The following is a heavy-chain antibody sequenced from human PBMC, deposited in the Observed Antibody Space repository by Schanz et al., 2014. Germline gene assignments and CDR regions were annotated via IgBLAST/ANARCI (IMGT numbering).Heavy chain of an antibody. J-gene: IGHJ4*02. CDR3: ARDHATESYYSAGPPIDY. CDR2: INSDGTKR. D-gene: IGHD1-26*01. Sequence: VQLVESGGGLVQPGGSLRLSCSASGFTFSIYAMHWVRQAPGKGLEWVAFINSDGTKRFYADSVKSRFTISRDNSKNTLFLQMSSLRVDDMAVYYCARDHATESYYSAGPPIDYWGQGTLLTVSS. V-gene: IGHV3-30*14. CDR1: GFTFSIYA.